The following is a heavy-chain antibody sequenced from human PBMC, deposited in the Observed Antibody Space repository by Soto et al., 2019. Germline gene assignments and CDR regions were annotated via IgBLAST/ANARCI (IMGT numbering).Heavy chain of an antibody. V-gene: IGHV1-46*01. CDR3: AADNLVGATTYYYYYGMDV. CDR2: IDPRSGSA. Sequence: ASVKVSCKASGYTFTTHYIHWVRQAPGQGPEWMGIIDPRSGSAGYAQKFQERVTITRDMSTSTAYMELSSLRSEDTAVYYCAADNLVGATTYYYYYGMDVWGQGTTVTVSS. D-gene: IGHD1-26*01. CDR1: GYTFTTHY. J-gene: IGHJ6*02.